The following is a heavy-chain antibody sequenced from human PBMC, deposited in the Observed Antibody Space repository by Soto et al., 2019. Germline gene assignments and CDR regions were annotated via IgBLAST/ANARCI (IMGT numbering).Heavy chain of an antibody. D-gene: IGHD6-6*01. J-gene: IGHJ4*02. V-gene: IGHV3-23*01. Sequence: GGSLRLSCAASGFTFSSYAMSWVRQAPGKGLEWVSAISGSGGSTYYADSVKGRFTISRDNSKNTLYLQMNSLRAEDTAVYYCATARGGQLVYYFDYWGQGTLVTVSS. CDR3: ATARGGQLVYYFDY. CDR2: ISGSGGST. CDR1: GFTFSSYA.